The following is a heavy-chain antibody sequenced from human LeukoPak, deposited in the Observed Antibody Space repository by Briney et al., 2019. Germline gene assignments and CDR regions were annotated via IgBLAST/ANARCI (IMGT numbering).Heavy chain of an antibody. CDR1: GFTFSSYS. J-gene: IGHJ4*02. V-gene: IGHV3-21*01. CDR3: ARDSSGSYHFDY. CDR2: ISSSGSYI. D-gene: IGHD1-26*01. Sequence: PGGSLRLSCAASGFTFSSYSMNSVRQAPGKRLEWVSSISSSGSYIYYADSVKGRFTISRDNAKNSLYLQMNSLRAEDTAVYYCARDSSGSYHFDYWGQGTLVTVSS.